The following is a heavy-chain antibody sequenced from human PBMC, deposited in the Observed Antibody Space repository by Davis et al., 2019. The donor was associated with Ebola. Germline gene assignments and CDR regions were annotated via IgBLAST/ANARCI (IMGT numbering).Heavy chain of an antibody. D-gene: IGHD6-13*01. CDR2: ISGSGGST. CDR3: ARGPSTGNSFSY. CDR1: EFTFSGYA. J-gene: IGHJ4*02. Sequence: GGSLRLSCAASEFTFSGYAMSWVRQAPGKGLEWVSAISGSGGSTYYAGSVKGRFTISRDNAKNSLYLQMSCLRAEDTAVYYCARGPSTGNSFSYWGQGTLVTVSS. V-gene: IGHV3-23*01.